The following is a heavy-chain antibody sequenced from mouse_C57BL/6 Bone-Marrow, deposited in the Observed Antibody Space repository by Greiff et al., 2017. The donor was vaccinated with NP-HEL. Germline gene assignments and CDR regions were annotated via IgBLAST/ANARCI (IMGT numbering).Heavy chain of an antibody. CDR2: IWSGGST. J-gene: IGHJ3*01. CDR1: GFSLTSYG. Sequence: VQRVESGPGLVQPSQSLSITCTVSGFSLTSYGVHWVRQSPGKGLEWLGVIWSGGSTDYNAAFISRLSISKDNSKSQVFFKMNSLQADDTAIYYCSRNPYDYDGGFAYWGQGTLVTVSA. CDR3: SRNPYDYDGGFAY. D-gene: IGHD2-4*01. V-gene: IGHV2-2*01.